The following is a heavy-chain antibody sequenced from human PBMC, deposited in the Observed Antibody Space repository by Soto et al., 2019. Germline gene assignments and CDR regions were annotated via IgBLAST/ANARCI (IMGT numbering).Heavy chain of an antibody. CDR1: GFTFDDHA. CDR3: AKDIKRTRLYFGLDI. Sequence: GGSLRLSCAASGFTFDDHAMHWVRQGPGKGLEWVSGISWNSGTIVYADSVKGRFTISRDNTKNSLYLQMDSLRREGTALYYCAKDIKRTRLYFGLDIWGQGTTVTVSS. CDR2: ISWNSGTI. J-gene: IGHJ6*02. V-gene: IGHV3-9*01.